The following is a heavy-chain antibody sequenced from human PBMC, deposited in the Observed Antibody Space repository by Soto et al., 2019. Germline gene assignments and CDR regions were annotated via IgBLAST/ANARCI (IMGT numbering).Heavy chain of an antibody. CDR2: IYYSGST. CDR3: ARAGTLRYYFDY. V-gene: IGHV4-59*01. Sequence: SETLSLTCTVSGGSISSYYWSWIRQPPGKGLEWIGYIYYSGSTNYNPSLKSRVTISVDTSKNQFSLKLSSVTAADTAVYYCARAGTLRYYFDYWGQGTLVTVSS. J-gene: IGHJ4*02. CDR1: GGSISSYY.